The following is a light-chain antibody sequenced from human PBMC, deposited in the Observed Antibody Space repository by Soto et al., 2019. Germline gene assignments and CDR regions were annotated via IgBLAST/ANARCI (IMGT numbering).Light chain of an antibody. V-gene: IGKV3-20*01. J-gene: IGKJ4*01. Sequence: EILLTQSPGTLSLSPGERATLSCRASQSVSSSYLAWYQQKPGQAPRLLIYGTSSRATGIPDRFSGSGSGTDFTLTISRLEPEDCAVYYCQQYGNSQITFGGGTKVEIK. CDR3: QQYGNSQIT. CDR2: GTS. CDR1: QSVSSSY.